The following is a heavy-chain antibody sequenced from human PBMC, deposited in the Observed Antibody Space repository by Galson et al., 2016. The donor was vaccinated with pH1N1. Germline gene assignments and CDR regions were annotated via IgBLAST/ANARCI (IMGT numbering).Heavy chain of an antibody. J-gene: IGHJ3*02. CDR1: GFTFSSYS. D-gene: IGHD2/OR15-2a*01. CDR2: IWYDGSNK. V-gene: IGHV3-33*08. Sequence: SLRLSCAASGFTFSSYSMHWVRQAPGKGLEWVAVIWYDGSNKYYADSVKGRFTISRDNSKNTLYLQMNSLRAEDTAVYYCARETLEASADAFDIRGQGTRVTVSS. CDR3: ARETLEASADAFDI.